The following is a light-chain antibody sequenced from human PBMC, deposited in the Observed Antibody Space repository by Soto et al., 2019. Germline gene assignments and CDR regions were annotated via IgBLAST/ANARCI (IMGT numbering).Light chain of an antibody. CDR1: QSVSNNY. Sequence: EIVLTQSPGTLSLSPGQRATLSCRASQSVSNNYLAWYQQKPGQAPRLLMYGASSRATGIPDRLSGSGSGTDFTLTISRLEPEDFAVYYCQQYGSSPWTFGQGTKVDIK. CDR2: GAS. V-gene: IGKV3-20*01. J-gene: IGKJ1*01. CDR3: QQYGSSPWT.